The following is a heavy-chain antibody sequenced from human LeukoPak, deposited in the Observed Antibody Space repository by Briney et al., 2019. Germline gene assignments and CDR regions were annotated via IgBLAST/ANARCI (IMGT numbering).Heavy chain of an antibody. CDR3: AREGDYDSSGYGFDY. CDR1: GFTFSSYE. Sequence: PGGSLRLSCAASGFTFSSYEMSWVRQAPGKGLEWVSYISSSGSTIYYADSVKGRFTISRDNAKNSLYLQMNSLRAEDTAVYYCAREGDYDSSGYGFDYWGQGTLVTVSS. CDR2: ISSSGSTI. J-gene: IGHJ4*02. V-gene: IGHV3-48*03. D-gene: IGHD3-22*01.